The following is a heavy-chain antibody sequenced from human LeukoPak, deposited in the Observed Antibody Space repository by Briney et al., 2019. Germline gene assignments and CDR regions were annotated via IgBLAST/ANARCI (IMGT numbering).Heavy chain of an antibody. CDR1: GFTFSNYE. CDR3: ARDARWQQLPLLDY. D-gene: IGHD5-24*01. Sequence: GGSLRLSCAASGFTFSNYEMNWVRQAPGKGREWVSYINSGGGTIYYADSVKGRFTISRDNAKNSLYLQMNSLRAEDTAIYYCARDARWQQLPLLDYWRQGTLVTVSS. CDR2: INSGGGTI. V-gene: IGHV3-48*03. J-gene: IGHJ4*02.